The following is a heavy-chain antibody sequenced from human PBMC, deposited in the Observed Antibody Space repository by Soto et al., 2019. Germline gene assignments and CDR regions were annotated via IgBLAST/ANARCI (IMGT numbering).Heavy chain of an antibody. CDR2: ISAYNGNT. J-gene: IGHJ6*03. CDR3: ARAVVGGGYCSGGSCYYYMDV. Sequence: QVPLVQSGAEVKKPGASVKVSCKASGYTFTSYGISWVRQAPGQGLEWMGWISAYNGNTNYAQKLQGRVTMTTDSAMSKGYMELRSLRSDDTAVYYCARAVVGGGYCSGGSCYYYMDVWGKGSTVTVCS. CDR1: GYTFTSYG. V-gene: IGHV1-18*01. D-gene: IGHD2-15*01.